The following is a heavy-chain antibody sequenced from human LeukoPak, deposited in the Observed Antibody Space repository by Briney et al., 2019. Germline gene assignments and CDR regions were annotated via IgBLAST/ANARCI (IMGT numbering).Heavy chain of an antibody. CDR1: GGSISSYY. J-gene: IGHJ2*01. V-gene: IGHV4-59*01. Sequence: SETLSLTCTVSGGSISSYYWSWIRQPPGKGLEWIGYIYYSGSTNYNPSLKSRVTISVDTSKNQFSLKLSSVTAADTAVYYCARVCSTNFPNWYFDLWGRGTLVTVSS. D-gene: IGHD2-2*01. CDR3: ARVCSTNFPNWYFDL. CDR2: IYYSGST.